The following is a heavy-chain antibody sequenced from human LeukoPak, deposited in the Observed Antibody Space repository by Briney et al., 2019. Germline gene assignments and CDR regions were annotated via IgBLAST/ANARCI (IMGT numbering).Heavy chain of an antibody. Sequence: PGGSLRLSCAASGFTFSSYAMSWVRQAPGKGLEWVSAISGSGGSTYYADSVKGRFTISRDNSKNTLYLQMNSLRAEDTAVYYCAKDIIRRVGPLSAALYGMDVWGQGTTVTVSS. D-gene: IGHD1-26*01. CDR2: ISGSGGST. J-gene: IGHJ6*02. CDR1: GFTFSSYA. CDR3: AKDIIRRVGPLSAALYGMDV. V-gene: IGHV3-23*01.